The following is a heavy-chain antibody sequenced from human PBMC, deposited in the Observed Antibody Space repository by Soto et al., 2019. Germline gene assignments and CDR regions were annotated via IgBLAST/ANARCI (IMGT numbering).Heavy chain of an antibody. D-gene: IGHD2-15*01. Sequence: RASVKVSCKASGYTVTSYCISWVLQAPGQGLEWMGWISAYNGNTNYAQKLQGRVTMTTDTSTSTAYMELRSLRSDDTAVYYCARDKNWVVVVVAATLGWFDPWGQGTLVTVSS. CDR2: ISAYNGNT. V-gene: IGHV1-18*01. CDR1: GYTVTSYC. CDR3: ARDKNWVVVVVAATLGWFDP. J-gene: IGHJ5*02.